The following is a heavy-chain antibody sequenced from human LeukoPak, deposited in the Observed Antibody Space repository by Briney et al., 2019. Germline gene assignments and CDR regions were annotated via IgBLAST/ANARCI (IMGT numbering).Heavy chain of an antibody. V-gene: IGHV3-23*01. D-gene: IGHD5-12*01. CDR3: AKVVYSGYDWLYDY. CDR1: GFSVSSNY. J-gene: IGHJ4*02. CDR2: ISGSGGST. Sequence: GGSLRLSCTASGFSVSSNYMSWVRQAPGKGLEWVSAISGSGGSTYYADSVKGRFTISRDNSKNTLYLQMNSLRAEDMAVYYCAKVVYSGYDWLYDYWGQGTLVTVSS.